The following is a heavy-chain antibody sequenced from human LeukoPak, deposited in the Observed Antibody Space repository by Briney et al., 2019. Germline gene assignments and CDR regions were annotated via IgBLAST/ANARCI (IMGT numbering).Heavy chain of an antibody. J-gene: IGHJ5*02. CDR1: GFTFSSYA. D-gene: IGHD3-22*01. CDR2: ISYDGSNK. CDR3: AKDGFSMIVVVPNWFDP. V-gene: IGHV3-30-3*01. Sequence: QPGGSLRLSCAASGFTFSSYAMHWVRQAPGKGLEWVAVISYDGSNKYYADSVKGRFTISRDNSKNTLYLQMNSLRAEDTAVYYCAKDGFSMIVVVPNWFDPWGQGTLVTVSS.